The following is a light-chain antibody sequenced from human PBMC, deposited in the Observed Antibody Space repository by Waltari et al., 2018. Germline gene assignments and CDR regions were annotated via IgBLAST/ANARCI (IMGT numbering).Light chain of an antibody. Sequence: DIVMTQFPDSLAVSLGERATINCKSSQRVLYRSNNKEYLAWYQQKPGPPAKLLIYWASTRESGVPDRFSGSGSGTDFTLTISSLQAEDVAVYYCQQYCTTPTFGQGTKVEIK. J-gene: IGKJ1*01. V-gene: IGKV4-1*01. CDR3: QQYCTTPT. CDR1: QRVLYRSNNKEY. CDR2: WAS.